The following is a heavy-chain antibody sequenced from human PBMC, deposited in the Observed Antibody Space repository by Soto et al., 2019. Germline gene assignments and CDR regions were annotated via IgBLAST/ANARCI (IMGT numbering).Heavy chain of an antibody. D-gene: IGHD3-10*01. J-gene: IGHJ4*02. V-gene: IGHV3-11*01. CDR1: GFTFSDYY. CDR2: ISSTGSTV. Sequence: LRLSCAASGFTFSDYYMSWIRQAPGKGLEWVSYISSTGSTVYYADSVKGRFTISRDNAKNSLYLQMNSLRAEDTAVYYCARGDYYGSRSYYSHFDYWGQGTLVTVSS. CDR3: ARGDYYGSRSYYSHFDY.